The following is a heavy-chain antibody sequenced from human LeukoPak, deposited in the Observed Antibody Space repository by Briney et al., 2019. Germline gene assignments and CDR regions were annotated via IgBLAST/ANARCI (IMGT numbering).Heavy chain of an antibody. CDR2: ISSSGSTM. D-gene: IGHD3-22*01. CDR3: ARDEYYYDSSTGFDY. V-gene: IGHV3-11*04. CDR1: GFTFSDYY. J-gene: IGHJ4*02. Sequence: PGGSLRLSCAASGFTFSDYYMSWIRQAPGEGLEWVSYISSSGSTMYYADSVKGRFTISRDNAKNSLYLQMNSLRAEDTAVYYCARDEYYYDSSTGFDYWGQGTLVTVSS.